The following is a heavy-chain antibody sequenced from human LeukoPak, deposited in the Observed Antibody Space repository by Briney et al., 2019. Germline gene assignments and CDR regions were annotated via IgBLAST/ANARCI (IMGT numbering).Heavy chain of an antibody. Sequence: PSETLSLTCAVYGGSFSGYYWSWIRQPPGKGLEWIGEINHSGSTNYNPSLKSRVTISVDTSKNQFSLKLSSVTAADTAVYYCARGLYGSGTEIDYWGQGTLVTVSS. J-gene: IGHJ4*02. CDR1: GGSFSGYY. CDR2: INHSGST. D-gene: IGHD3-10*01. V-gene: IGHV4-34*01. CDR3: ARGLYGSGTEIDY.